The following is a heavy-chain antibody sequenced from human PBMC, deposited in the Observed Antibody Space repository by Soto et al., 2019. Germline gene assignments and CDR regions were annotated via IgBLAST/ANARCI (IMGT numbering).Heavy chain of an antibody. CDR3: TTGSVEGV. CDR2: IKRKIDGEKT. V-gene: IGHV3-15*07. J-gene: IGHJ6*02. Sequence: EVQLVESGGGLVKPGGSLRLSCAASGFSFSNAWMNWVRQAPGKGLEWVGRIKRKIDGEKTDYAAPVKGRFTISRDDSKNTLSLQMNSLKAYDTAVYYCTTGSVEGVWGQGTTVTVSS. CDR1: GFSFSNAW.